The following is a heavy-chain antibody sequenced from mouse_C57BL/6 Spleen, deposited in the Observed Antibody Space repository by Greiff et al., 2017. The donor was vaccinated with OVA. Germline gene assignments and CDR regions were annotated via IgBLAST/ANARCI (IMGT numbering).Heavy chain of an antibody. CDR3: TYYYGGSYYAMDY. D-gene: IGHD1-1*01. CDR1: GFTFSNYW. CDR2: IRLKSDTYAT. Sequence: EVMLVESGGGLVQPGGSMKLSCVASGFTFSNYWMNWVRQSPEKGLEWVAQIRLKSDTYATHSAESVQGRFTISRDDSKSCVYLQMNNLRAKDTEIYYCTYYYGGSYYAMDYWGQGTSVTVSS. V-gene: IGHV6-3*01. J-gene: IGHJ4*01.